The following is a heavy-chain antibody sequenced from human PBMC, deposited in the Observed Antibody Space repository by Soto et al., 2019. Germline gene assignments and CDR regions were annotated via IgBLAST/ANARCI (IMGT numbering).Heavy chain of an antibody. CDR3: ARYRSLDP. V-gene: IGHV3-7*03. CDR2: IKEDGSEK. D-gene: IGHD3-16*02. CDR1: GFILRNYW. J-gene: IGHJ5*02. Sequence: LSCADSGFILRNYWMSWVRQAPGMGLQWVASIKEDGSEKYYVDPVKGRFTISRENAKNSLYLQMNSLRAEDTAVYDCARYRSLDPWGQGILVTVSS.